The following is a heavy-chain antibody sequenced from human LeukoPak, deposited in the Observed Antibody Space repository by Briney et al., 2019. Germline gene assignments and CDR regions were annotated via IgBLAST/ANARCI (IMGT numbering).Heavy chain of an antibody. Sequence: NPSETLSLTCTVSRGSITSDNYYWGWIRQPPGKGLEWIASIFYSGHTYDNPSLKSRVTISIDTSKNQFSLRLSSVTAADTAVYYCARVGTMPVVLNPRGQGTMVTVSS. CDR3: ARVGTMPVVLNP. V-gene: IGHV4-39*07. CDR2: IFYSGHT. D-gene: IGHD3-22*01. J-gene: IGHJ3*01. CDR1: RGSITSDNYY.